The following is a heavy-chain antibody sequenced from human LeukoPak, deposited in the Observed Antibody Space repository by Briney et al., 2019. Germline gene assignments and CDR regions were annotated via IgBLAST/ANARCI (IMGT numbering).Heavy chain of an antibody. CDR1: GASITSRF. Sequence: SETLSLTCTVSGASITSRFWTWVRQPPGKGLEWIGYVSSTTSPTYNPSLESRVTMSLDTSKSQFSLRLASMTAADTAIYYCASDFTQGGGLLVDWGPGTLVVVSS. V-gene: IGHV4-59*11. J-gene: IGHJ4*02. CDR3: ASDFTQGGGLLVD. CDR2: VSSTTSP. D-gene: IGHD2-15*01.